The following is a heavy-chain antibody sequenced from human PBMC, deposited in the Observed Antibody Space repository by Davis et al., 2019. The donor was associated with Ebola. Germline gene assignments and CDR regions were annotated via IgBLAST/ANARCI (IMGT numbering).Heavy chain of an antibody. CDR2: VYYSGYT. CDR1: GASLSTHY. D-gene: IGHD3-16*01. CDR3: AERGGSV. V-gene: IGHV4-59*03. Sequence: PSETLSLTCTVSGASLSTHYWNWIRQPPGNGLEWIGSVYYSGYTNYSPSLKSRVTISIDTSKNKFSLRLRSVTAADTAVDYCAERGGSVWGQGTLVTVSS. J-gene: IGHJ4*02.